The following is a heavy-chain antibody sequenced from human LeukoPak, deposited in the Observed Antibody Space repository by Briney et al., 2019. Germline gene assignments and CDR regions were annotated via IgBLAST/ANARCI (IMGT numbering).Heavy chain of an antibody. CDR1: GFXFTSYW. CDR2: IKQDGSEK. J-gene: IGHJ5*02. D-gene: IGHD4/OR15-4a*01. Sequence: GGSLRLSCAASGFXFTSYWISWVRQAPGKGLEWVGNIKQDGSEKNYLDSVKGRFTISRDNAKDSLYLQMNSLRAEDTAVYYCARDLVLDPWGQGTLVTVSS. CDR3: ARDLVLDP. V-gene: IGHV3-7*05.